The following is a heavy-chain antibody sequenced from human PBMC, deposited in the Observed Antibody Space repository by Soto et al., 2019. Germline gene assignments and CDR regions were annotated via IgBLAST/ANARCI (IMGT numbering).Heavy chain of an antibody. D-gene: IGHD6-13*01. J-gene: IGHJ6*02. CDR3: ARGKRDSSSWYVAVAGPYYYYGMDV. V-gene: IGHV1-2*04. CDR2: INPNSGGT. CDR1: GYTFTGYY. Sequence: ASVKVSRKASGYTFTGYYMHWVRQAPGQGLEWMGWINPNSGGTNYAQKFQGWVTMTRDTSISTAYMELSRLRSDDTAVYYCARGKRDSSSWYVAVAGPYYYYGMDVWGQGTTVTV.